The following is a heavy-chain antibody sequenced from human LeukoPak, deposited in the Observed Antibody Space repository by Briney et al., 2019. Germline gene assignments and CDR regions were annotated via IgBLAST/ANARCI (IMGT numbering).Heavy chain of an antibody. V-gene: IGHV4-39*01. CDR3: ARHNYTSYDIFWGPYFDY. Sequence: SETLSLTCTVSGGSIRSSSYYWGWIRQPPGKGLEWIGSIYYRGSTYYNSSLKSRVTISVDTSKNQFSLKLSSVTAADTAVYYCARHNYTSYDIFWGPYFDYWGQGTLVTVSS. CDR1: GGSIRSSSYY. D-gene: IGHD3-9*01. CDR2: IYYRGST. J-gene: IGHJ4*02.